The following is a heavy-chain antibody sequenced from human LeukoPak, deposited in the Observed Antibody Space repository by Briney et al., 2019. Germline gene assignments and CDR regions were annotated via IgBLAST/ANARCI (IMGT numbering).Heavy chain of an antibody. D-gene: IGHD1-26*01. Sequence: PSETLSLTCTVSGGSISSGDYYWSWIRQPPGKGLEWIGYIYYSGSTYYNPSLKSRVTISVDTSKNQFSLKLSSVTAADTAVYYRARWDIESAFDIWGQGTMVTVSS. J-gene: IGHJ3*02. V-gene: IGHV4-30-4*08. CDR3: ARWDIESAFDI. CDR2: IYYSGST. CDR1: GGSISSGDYY.